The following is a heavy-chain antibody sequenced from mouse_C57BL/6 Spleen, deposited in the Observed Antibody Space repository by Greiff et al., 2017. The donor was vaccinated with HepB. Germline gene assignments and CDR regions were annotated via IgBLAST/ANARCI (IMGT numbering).Heavy chain of an antibody. CDR3: ARHGADYGDWYFDV. V-gene: IGHV5-9*01. Sequence: EVKVVESGGGLVKPGGSLKLSCAASGFTFSSYTMSWVRQTPEKRLEWVATISGGGGNTYYPDSVKGRFTISRDNAKNTLYLQMSSLRSEDTALYYWARHGADYGDWYFDVWGTGTTVTVSS. D-gene: IGHD2-4*01. CDR1: GFTFSSYT. CDR2: ISGGGGNT. J-gene: IGHJ1*03.